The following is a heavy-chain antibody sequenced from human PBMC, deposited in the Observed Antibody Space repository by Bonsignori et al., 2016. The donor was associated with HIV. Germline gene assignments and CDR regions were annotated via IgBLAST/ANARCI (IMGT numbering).Heavy chain of an antibody. Sequence: WIRXAPRKGLEWIGEINHGGGTNHNPSLKSRVTISVDRSKNQFSLNLTSVTAADTAVYYCARGQAGDAFALWGQGTMVTVSS. V-gene: IGHV4-34*01. CDR2: INHGGGT. CDR3: ARGQAGDAFAL. J-gene: IGHJ3*01. D-gene: IGHD6-19*01.